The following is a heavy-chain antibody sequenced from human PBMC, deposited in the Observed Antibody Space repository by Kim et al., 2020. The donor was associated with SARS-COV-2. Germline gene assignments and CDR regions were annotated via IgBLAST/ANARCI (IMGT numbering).Heavy chain of an antibody. J-gene: IGHJ5*02. V-gene: IGHV1-69*13. CDR3: ARVDDFHPTRGLPYWFDP. CDR1: GGTFSSYA. CDR2: IIPIFGTA. Sequence: SVKVSCKASGGTFSSYAISWVRQAPGQGLEWMGGIIPIFGTANYAQKFQGRVTITADESTSTAYMELSSLRSEDTAVYYCARVDDFHPTRGLPYWFDPWGQGTLVTVSS. D-gene: IGHD3-3*01.